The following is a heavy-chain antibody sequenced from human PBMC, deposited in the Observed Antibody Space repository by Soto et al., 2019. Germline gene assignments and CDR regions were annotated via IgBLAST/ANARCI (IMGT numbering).Heavy chain of an antibody. V-gene: IGHV4-34*01. CDR2: INHSGST. CDR1: GGSFSGYY. J-gene: IGHJ6*02. Sequence: TVSLTCAVYGGSFSGYYWSWIRQPPGKGLEWIGEINHSGSTNYNPSLKSRVTISVDTSENQFSLKLSSVTAADTAVYYCARGSLLLRYFGPPYYYGMDVWGQGTTATVSS. D-gene: IGHD3-9*01. CDR3: ARGSLLLRYFGPPYYYGMDV.